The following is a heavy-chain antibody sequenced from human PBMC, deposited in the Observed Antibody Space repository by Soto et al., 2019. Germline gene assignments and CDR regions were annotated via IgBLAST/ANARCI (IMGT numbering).Heavy chain of an antibody. Sequence: GGSLRLSCAGSGFTFGYSYMSWIRQAPGKGLEWLSYISPGSRYPAYADSVKGRFTISRDNARRSLFLQMTSLTAEDKAMYYCVRGGVGGLFDPWGDGTMVTVSS. V-gene: IGHV3-11*06. CDR2: ISPGSRYP. D-gene: IGHD3-3*01. J-gene: IGHJ5*02. CDR1: GFTFGYSY. CDR3: VRGGVGGLFDP.